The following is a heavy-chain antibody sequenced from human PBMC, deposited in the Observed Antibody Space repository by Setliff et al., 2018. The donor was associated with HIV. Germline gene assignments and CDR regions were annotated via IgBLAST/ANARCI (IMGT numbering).Heavy chain of an antibody. CDR2: IDTSGST. CDR1: GASISSGNYF. Sequence: TLSLTCTVSGASISSGNYFWTWIRQPAGKGLEWIGRIDTSGSTNYNPSLKSRVTISVDTSKNQFSLKLSSVTAADTAVYYCARDGITIFGTRGGWFDPWGQGTLVTVSS. V-gene: IGHV4-61*02. D-gene: IGHD3-3*01. J-gene: IGHJ5*02. CDR3: ARDGITIFGTRGGWFDP.